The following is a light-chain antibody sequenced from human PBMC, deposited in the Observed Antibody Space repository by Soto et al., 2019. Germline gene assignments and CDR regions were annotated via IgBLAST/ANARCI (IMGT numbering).Light chain of an antibody. CDR2: GAS. V-gene: IGKV3-11*01. CDR1: QSVRSN. J-gene: IGKJ4*01. Sequence: EIVFAQSPATLSLSPGERATLSCMASQSVRSNLAWYQQKPGQAPRLLIYGASTRATGIPARFSGSGSGTDFTLTINSLEPEDVAVYYCQQRQNLFTFGGGTKVDI. CDR3: QQRQNLFT.